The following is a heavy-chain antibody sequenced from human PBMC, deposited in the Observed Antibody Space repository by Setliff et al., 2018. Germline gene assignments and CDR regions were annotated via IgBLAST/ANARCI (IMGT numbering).Heavy chain of an antibody. J-gene: IGHJ4*02. CDR3: ARDPLGLEDITLFDY. Sequence: ASVKVSCKTSGFSFTSFGFSWVRQAPGQGLEWMGRINLNTGNIFYAQEFQGRVTLTRDTSTSTAYMELTGLRYDDTAIYYCARDPLGLEDITLFDYWGQGTLVTVSS. CDR2: INLNTGNI. D-gene: IGHD3-16*01. CDR1: GFSFTSFG. V-gene: IGHV1-18*01.